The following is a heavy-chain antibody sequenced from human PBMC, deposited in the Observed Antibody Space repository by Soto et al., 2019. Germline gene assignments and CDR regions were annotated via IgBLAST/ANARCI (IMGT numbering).Heavy chain of an antibody. Sequence: ASVKIFCKASCYTFTSYGISRVRQTPGQGLEWMGWISAYDGNTNYAQKLQGRVTMTTDTSTSTAYMELRSLRSDDTAVYYCARHGKDYCDFSYGYWGQGTLVTVSS. V-gene: IGHV1-18*01. D-gene: IGHD4-17*01. J-gene: IGHJ4*02. CDR2: ISAYDGNT. CDR1: CYTFTSYG. CDR3: ARHGKDYCDFSYGY.